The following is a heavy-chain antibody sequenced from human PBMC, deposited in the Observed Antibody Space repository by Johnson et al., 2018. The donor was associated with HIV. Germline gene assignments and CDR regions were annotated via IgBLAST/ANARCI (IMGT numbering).Heavy chain of an antibody. Sequence: EVQLMESGGGVVQPGRSLRLSCAASGFTFSTYGMHWVRQAPGKGLEWVGRIKSKTDGGTTDYAAPVKGRFTISRDDSKNTLYLQMNSLQTEDTAVYYCIPYCGGNCYLLDDAFDIWGQGTMVTVSS. CDR2: IKSKTDGGTT. CDR3: IPYCGGNCYLLDDAFDI. J-gene: IGHJ3*02. V-gene: IGHV3-15*01. D-gene: IGHD2-21*01. CDR1: GFTFSTYG.